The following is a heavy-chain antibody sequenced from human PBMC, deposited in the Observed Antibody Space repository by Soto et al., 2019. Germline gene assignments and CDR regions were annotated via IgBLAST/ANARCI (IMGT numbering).Heavy chain of an antibody. CDR2: IYYSGST. CDR1: GCSISSYY. V-gene: IGHV4-59*01. J-gene: IGHJ6*02. CDR3: ARYKSSYYYGMDV. D-gene: IGHD1-20*01. Sequence: SETLSLTCTVSGCSISSYYWSWIRQPPGKGLGWIGYIYYSGSTNYNPSLKSRVTISVDTSKNQFSLKLSSVTAADTAVYYCARYKSSYYYGMDVWGQGPTGTVSS.